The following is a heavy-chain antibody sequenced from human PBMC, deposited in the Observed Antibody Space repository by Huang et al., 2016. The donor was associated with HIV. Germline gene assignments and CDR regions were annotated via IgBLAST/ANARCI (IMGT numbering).Heavy chain of an antibody. CDR1: GFNFNNYD. CDR3: ARARGFLYDSTGYYSRYYFDS. D-gene: IGHD3-22*01. CDR2: MNPKSGNT. V-gene: IGHV1-8*03. Sequence: QVQLVQSGAEVKKPGASVKVSCKASGFNFNNYDFNWVRQASGQGLEWMGWMNPKSGNTGYAQKFQRRVTITRNTSITTAYMELRSLRSEDTAVYYCARARGFLYDSTGYYSRYYFDSWGQGTLVTISS. J-gene: IGHJ4*02.